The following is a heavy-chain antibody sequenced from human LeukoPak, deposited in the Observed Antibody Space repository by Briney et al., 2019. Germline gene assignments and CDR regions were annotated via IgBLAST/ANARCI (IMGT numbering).Heavy chain of an antibody. CDR3: AKDDGYSYGYKAFDI. D-gene: IGHD5-18*01. V-gene: IGHV3-23*01. Sequence: GGSLRLSCAASGFTFSSYAMSWVRQAPGKGLEWVSAISGSGGSTYYADSVKGRFTISRDNSKNTLYLQMNSLRAENTAVYYCAKDDGYSYGYKAFDIWGQGTMVTVSS. J-gene: IGHJ3*02. CDR1: GFTFSSYA. CDR2: ISGSGGST.